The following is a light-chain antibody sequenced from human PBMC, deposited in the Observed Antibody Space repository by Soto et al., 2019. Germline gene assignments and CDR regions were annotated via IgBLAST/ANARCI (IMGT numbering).Light chain of an antibody. CDR3: QKYNSAPLT. CDR2: AAS. V-gene: IGKV1-27*01. Sequence: DIQMTQSPSSLSASVGDRVTITCRASQGISNYLAWYQQKPGKVPKLLIYAASTLQSGVPSRFSGSGSGTDFPLTISRLQPEVVATYFWQKYNSAPLTFGGGTKVEIK. J-gene: IGKJ4*01. CDR1: QGISNY.